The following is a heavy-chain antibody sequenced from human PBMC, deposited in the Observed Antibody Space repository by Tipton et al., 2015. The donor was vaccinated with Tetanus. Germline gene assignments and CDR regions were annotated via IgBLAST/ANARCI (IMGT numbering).Heavy chain of an antibody. CDR3: ARTPDYYYGMDV. CDR2: IYYSGST. CDR1: GGSISSYY. V-gene: IGHV4-59*01. J-gene: IGHJ6*02. Sequence: TLSLTCTVSGGSISSYYWSWIRQPPGKGLEWIGYIYYSGSTNYNPSLKSRVTISVDTSKNQFSLKLSSVTAADTAVYLCARTPDYYYGMDVWGQGTTVTVSS.